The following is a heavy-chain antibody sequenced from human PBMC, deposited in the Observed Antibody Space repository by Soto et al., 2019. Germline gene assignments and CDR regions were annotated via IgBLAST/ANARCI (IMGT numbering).Heavy chain of an antibody. CDR3: ARENYYDSSGKRGGMDV. V-gene: IGHV6-1*01. CDR1: GDSVSSNSAA. CDR2: TYFKSKWYN. J-gene: IGHJ6*02. Sequence: SQTLSLTCAISGDSVSSNSAAWNWIRQFPSRGLEWLGGTYFKSKWYNDYAVSVKSRISINADTSKNQFSLQVNSVTPEDTAVYYCARENYYDSSGKRGGMDVWGQGTTVTVSS. D-gene: IGHD3-22*01.